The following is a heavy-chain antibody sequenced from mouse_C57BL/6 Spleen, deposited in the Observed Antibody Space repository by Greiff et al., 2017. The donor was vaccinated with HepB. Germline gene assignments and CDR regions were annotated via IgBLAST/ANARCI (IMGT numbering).Heavy chain of an antibody. CDR1: GYTFTNYW. Sequence: VQLQQSGAELVRPGTSVKMSCKASGYTFTNYWMGWAQQRPGHGLEWIGDIYPGGGYTNYNEKFKGKATLTADKSSSTAYMQFSSLTSEDSAIYYCARRRVFYYDYWGQGATLTVSS. CDR3: ARRRVFYYDY. D-gene: IGHD6-2*01. V-gene: IGHV1-63*01. J-gene: IGHJ2*01. CDR2: IYPGGGYT.